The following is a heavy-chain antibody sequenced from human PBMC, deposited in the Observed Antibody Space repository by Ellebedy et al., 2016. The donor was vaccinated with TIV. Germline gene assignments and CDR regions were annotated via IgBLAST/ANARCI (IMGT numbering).Heavy chain of an antibody. V-gene: IGHV4-59*12. CDR2: VYYSGTT. CDR1: GGSISSYY. CDR3: ARITGLGGDFDS. J-gene: IGHJ4*02. D-gene: IGHD3-16*01. Sequence: SETLSLTXTVSGGSISSYYWSWIRQPPGKGLEWIGYVYYSGTTNYNSSLKSRVTISVDTSKNQFSLNLRSVTAADTAVYFCARITGLGGDFDSWGQGTRVTVSS.